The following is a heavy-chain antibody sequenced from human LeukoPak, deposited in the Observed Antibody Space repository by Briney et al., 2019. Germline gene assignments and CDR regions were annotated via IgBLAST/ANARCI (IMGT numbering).Heavy chain of an antibody. CDR2: IYYSGST. CDR1: GGSISSYY. D-gene: IGHD6-19*01. Sequence: LETLSLTCTVSGGSISSYYWSWIRQPPGKGLEWIGYIYYSGSTNYNPSLKSRVTTSVDTSKNQFSLKLSSVTAADTAVYYCARAASGWSPSRYWGQGTLVTVSS. J-gene: IGHJ4*02. V-gene: IGHV4-59*01. CDR3: ARAASGWSPSRY.